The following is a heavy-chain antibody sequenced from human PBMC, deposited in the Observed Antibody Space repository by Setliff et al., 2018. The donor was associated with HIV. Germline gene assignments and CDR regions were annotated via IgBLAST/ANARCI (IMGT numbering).Heavy chain of an antibody. D-gene: IGHD4-17*01. V-gene: IGHV3-49*04. J-gene: IGHJ5*02. CDR2: IRTKAYRGTT. CDR1: GFSFSNAW. Sequence: GSLRLSCAASGFSFSNAWMNWVRQAPGKGLEWVSFIRTKAYRGTTEYAASVEGRFSISRDDSKSIAYLQMNSLTTEDTAVYYCTRGARPTDEYVWFDPWGQGTLVTVS. CDR3: TRGARPTDEYVWFDP.